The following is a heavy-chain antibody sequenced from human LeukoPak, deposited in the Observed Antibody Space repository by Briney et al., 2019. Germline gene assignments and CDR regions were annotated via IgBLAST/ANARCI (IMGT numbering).Heavy chain of an antibody. CDR1: GGSISSGSHY. CDR3: ARLATTRAYYFDY. D-gene: IGHD1-26*01. Sequence: SQTLSLTCTVSGGSISSGSHYWNWIRQHPGKGLEWIGYIYYSGSTYYNPSLKSRVTISMDTAKNQFSLKLSSVTAADTAVYYCARLATTRAYYFDYWGQGTLVTVSS. V-gene: IGHV4-31*03. J-gene: IGHJ4*02. CDR2: IYYSGST.